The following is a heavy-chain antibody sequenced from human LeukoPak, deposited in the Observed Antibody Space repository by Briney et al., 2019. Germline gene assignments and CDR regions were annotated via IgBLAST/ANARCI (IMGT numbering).Heavy chain of an antibody. CDR3: ARVQGDRGPGIFEY. CDR2: IKQDGSEK. CDR1: GFTFSNYW. J-gene: IGHJ4*02. Sequence: GGSLRLSCAASGFTFSNYWMSWVRQAPGKGLEWVANIKQDGSEKYYVDSAKGRFTISRDNAKNSPYLQMNSLRVEETGVYYCARVQGDRGPGIFEYWGQGTLVPVSS. D-gene: IGHD3-16*01. V-gene: IGHV3-7*01.